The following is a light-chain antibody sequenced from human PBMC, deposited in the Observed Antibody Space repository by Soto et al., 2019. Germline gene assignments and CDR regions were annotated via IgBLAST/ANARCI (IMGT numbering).Light chain of an antibody. V-gene: IGLV2-14*03. J-gene: IGLJ2*01. Sequence: QSALTQPASVSGSPGQSITISCPGISSDVGGYNYVSWYQQHPDKAPKLMIYDVSDRPSGVSNRFSGSKSGSSASLTISGLQAEDEADYYCSSYTATNVVFGGGTKLTVL. CDR2: DVS. CDR3: SSYTATNVV. CDR1: SSDVGGYNY.